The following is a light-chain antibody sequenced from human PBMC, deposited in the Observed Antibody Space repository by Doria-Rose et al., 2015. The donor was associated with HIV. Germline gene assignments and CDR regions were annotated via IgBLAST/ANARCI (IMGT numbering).Light chain of an antibody. Sequence: VLTQSPESLGVSLGERATLNRKSNQSLLYTSKNYLAWYQQKPGQPPKLLIYWASTRQSGVPARFSGSGSGTDFTLTISSLEAEDVAVYYCQQYYDTPSFGPGTTVDIK. CDR3: QQYYDTPS. CDR2: WAS. CDR1: QSLLYTSKNY. V-gene: IGKV4-1*01. J-gene: IGKJ3*01.